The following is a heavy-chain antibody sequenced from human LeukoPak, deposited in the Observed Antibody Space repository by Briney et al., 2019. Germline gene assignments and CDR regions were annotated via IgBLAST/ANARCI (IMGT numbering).Heavy chain of an antibody. CDR3: AKDTGGSYPRSWFDP. J-gene: IGHJ5*02. D-gene: IGHD1-26*01. CDR2: ISGSGGYT. CDR1: KFTFGTFS. V-gene: IGHV3-23*01. Sequence: SGGSLRLSCAASKFTFGTFSMSWVRQAPGKGLEWVSSISGSGGYTYYADSVKGRFTISRDNSKNTLFLQMNSLRAEDTAVYYCAKDTGGSYPRSWFDPWGQGTLVTVSS.